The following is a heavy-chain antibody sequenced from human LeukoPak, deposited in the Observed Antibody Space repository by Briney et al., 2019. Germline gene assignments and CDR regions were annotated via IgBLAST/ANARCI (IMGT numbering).Heavy chain of an antibody. CDR1: GFTFSTYA. Sequence: GRSLRLSCAASGFTFSTYAMLWVRQAPGKGLEWVAVIWFDGSEQHYADSVKGRFIISRDNSKSTSNLQLNSLRAEDTAGYYCAREGDSRWGELSPWGQGTLVTVSS. CDR3: AREGDSRWGELSP. V-gene: IGHV3-33*01. CDR2: IWFDGSEQ. J-gene: IGHJ1*01. D-gene: IGHD3-16*02.